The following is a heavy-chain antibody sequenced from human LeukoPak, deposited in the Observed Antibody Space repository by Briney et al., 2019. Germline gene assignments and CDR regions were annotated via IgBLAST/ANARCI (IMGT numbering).Heavy chain of an antibody. D-gene: IGHD2-15*01. Sequence: ASVTVSCKASGYTFTIYAMHWVRQAQGQRLEWKGWINAGNGNTKYSQKFQGRVTITRDTSASTAYMELSSLRSEGTAVYYCARGRRYCSGGSCYDRSIDYWGQGTLVTVPS. J-gene: IGHJ4*02. CDR3: ARGRRYCSGGSCYDRSIDY. V-gene: IGHV1-3*01. CDR1: GYTFTIYA. CDR2: INAGNGNT.